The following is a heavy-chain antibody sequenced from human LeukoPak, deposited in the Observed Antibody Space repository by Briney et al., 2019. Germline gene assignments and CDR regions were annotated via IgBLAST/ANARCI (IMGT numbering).Heavy chain of an antibody. CDR3: ARDQRGNYYGSGSYPAGAFDI. J-gene: IGHJ3*02. D-gene: IGHD3-10*01. CDR1: GYTFTSYG. CDR2: ISAYNGNT. Sequence: GSVKVSCKASGYTFTSYGISWVRQAPGQGLEWMGWISAYNGNTNYAQKLQGRVTMTTDTSTSTAYMELRSLRSDDTAVYYCARDQRGNYYGSGSYPAGAFDIWGQGTMVTVSS. V-gene: IGHV1-18*01.